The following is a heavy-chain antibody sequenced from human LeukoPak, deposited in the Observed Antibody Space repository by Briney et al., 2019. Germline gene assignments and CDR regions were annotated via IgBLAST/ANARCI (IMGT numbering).Heavy chain of an antibody. CDR1: GFTFSSYW. J-gene: IGHJ4*02. Sequence: TGGSLRLSCAASGFTFSSYWMSWVRQAPGKGPEWVANIKQDGSEKYYADSVKGRFTISRDNSKNTLYLQMNSLRAEDTAVYYCAKAGDYDILTGYYLFDYWGQGTLVTVSS. D-gene: IGHD3-9*01. V-gene: IGHV3-7*01. CDR2: IKQDGSEK. CDR3: AKAGDYDILTGYYLFDY.